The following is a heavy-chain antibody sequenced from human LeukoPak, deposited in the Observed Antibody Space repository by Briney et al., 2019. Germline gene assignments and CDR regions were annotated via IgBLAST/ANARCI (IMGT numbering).Heavy chain of an antibody. J-gene: IGHJ3*02. CDR3: ARGRLYGSGTPGAFDI. Sequence: ASVKVSCKASGYTFTGYYMHWVRQAPGQGLEWMGWINPNSGGTNYAQKFQGWVTMTRDTSISTAYMELSRLRSDDTAVYYCARGRLYGSGTPGAFDIWGQGTMVTVSS. CDR1: GYTFTGYY. D-gene: IGHD3-10*01. V-gene: IGHV1-2*04. CDR2: INPNSGGT.